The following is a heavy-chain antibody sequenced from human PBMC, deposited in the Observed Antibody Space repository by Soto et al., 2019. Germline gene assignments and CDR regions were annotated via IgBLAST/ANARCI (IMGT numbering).Heavy chain of an antibody. J-gene: IGHJ4*02. CDR3: ARAFDDSSGYYGGLGY. D-gene: IGHD3-22*01. CDR2: IYSTGST. CDR1: GGSIGSGDYY. V-gene: IGHV4-30-4*01. Sequence: QVQLQESGPGLVKPSQTLSLTCTVSGGSIGSGDYYWSWIRQPPGKGLEWIGYIYSTGSTYYNPSLKSRLTMSVDTSKNQLSLKLTSVTAADTAVYYCARAFDDSSGYYGGLGYWGQGTLVTVSS.